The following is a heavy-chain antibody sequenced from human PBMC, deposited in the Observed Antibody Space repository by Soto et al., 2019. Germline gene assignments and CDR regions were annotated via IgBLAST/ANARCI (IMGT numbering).Heavy chain of an antibody. D-gene: IGHD3-22*01. CDR3: ARPLYYYDRGYSYGMDV. Sequence: PGGSLRLSCAASGFTFSSYAMHWVRQAPGKGLEWVAVISYDGSNKYYADSVKGRFTISRDNSKNTLYLQMNSLRTEDTAVYYCARPLYYYDRGYSYGMDVWGQGTTVTLFS. J-gene: IGHJ6*02. CDR1: GFTFSSYA. V-gene: IGHV3-30-3*01. CDR2: ISYDGSNK.